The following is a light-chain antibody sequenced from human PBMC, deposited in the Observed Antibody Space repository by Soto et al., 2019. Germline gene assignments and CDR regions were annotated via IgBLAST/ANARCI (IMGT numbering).Light chain of an antibody. CDR1: QSISGN. CDR2: HVS. Sequence: EIVRTQSPATLSLSAGDRATISCRASQSISGNLAWYKQKPGQGPSLLIYHVSTRTTGTPATFSGSASGTEFTLTISSLKSDAFEVYFCQQYQDWPRTFGQGTKVDIK. J-gene: IGKJ1*01. V-gene: IGKV3D-15*01. CDR3: QQYQDWPRT.